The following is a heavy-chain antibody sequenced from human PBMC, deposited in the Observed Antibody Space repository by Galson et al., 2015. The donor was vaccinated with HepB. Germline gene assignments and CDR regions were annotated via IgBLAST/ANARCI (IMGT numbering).Heavy chain of an antibody. D-gene: IGHD6-19*01. CDR3: TRRGDSGWYGKEDY. V-gene: IGHV3-73*01. J-gene: IGHJ4*02. Sequence: SLRLSCAASGFTFSGSAIHWVRQASGDGLEWIGRIRSKVNSYATGYAASVKGRFTISRDDSKNTAYLQMNSLKTEDTAVYYCTRRGDSGWYGKEDYWGQGTLVTVPS. CDR2: IRSKVNSYAT. CDR1: GFTFSGSA.